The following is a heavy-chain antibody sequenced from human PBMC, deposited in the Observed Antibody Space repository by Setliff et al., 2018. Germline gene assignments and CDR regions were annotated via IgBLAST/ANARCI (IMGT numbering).Heavy chain of an antibody. V-gene: IGHV3-53*05. CDR2: IYTGGST. D-gene: IGHD2-15*01. CDR3: ARTCSGSGCYAGLES. Sequence: PGGSLRLSCAASGFIVSSNYMSWVRQAPGKGLEWVSVIYTGGSTYYADSVKGRFTISRDNSKNTLYLQMNSLRPEDTAVYYCARTCSGSGCYAGLESWGQGTPVAVSS. J-gene: IGHJ4*02. CDR1: GFIVSSNY.